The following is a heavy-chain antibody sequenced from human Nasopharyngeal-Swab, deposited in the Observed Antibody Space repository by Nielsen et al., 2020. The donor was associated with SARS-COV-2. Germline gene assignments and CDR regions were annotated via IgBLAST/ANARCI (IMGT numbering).Heavy chain of an antibody. CDR2: ISRSGRNM. D-gene: IGHD4-23*01. V-gene: IGHV3-48*03. Sequence: GGSLRLSCAASGFTFSNYEMNWVRQAPGKGLEWVSYISRSGRNMYYADSVKGRFIISRDNATKSLFLQMSSLRAEDTAVYYCARENGGSVLVSYMDVWGKGTTVTVSS. CDR3: ARENGGSVLVSYMDV. J-gene: IGHJ6*03. CDR1: GFTFSNYE.